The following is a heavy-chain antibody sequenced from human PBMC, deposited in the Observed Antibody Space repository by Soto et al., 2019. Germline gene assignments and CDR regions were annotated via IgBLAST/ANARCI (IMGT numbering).Heavy chain of an antibody. D-gene: IGHD5-18*01. J-gene: IGHJ5*02. V-gene: IGHV3-30-3*01. CDR1: GFTFSSYA. CDR2: ISYDGSNK. CDR3: ARDVGTAMVMRFDP. Sequence: QVQLVESGGGVVQPGRSLRLSCAASGFTFSSYAMHWVRQAPGKGLEWVAVISYDGSNKYYADSVKGRFTISRDNSKNTQYLQMNSLRAEDTAVYYCARDVGTAMVMRFDPWGQGTLVTVSS.